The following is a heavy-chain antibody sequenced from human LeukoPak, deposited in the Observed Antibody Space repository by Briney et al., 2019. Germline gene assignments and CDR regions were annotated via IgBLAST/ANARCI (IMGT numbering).Heavy chain of an antibody. CDR3: ARDHLSGSYYTGDY. D-gene: IGHD1-26*01. J-gene: IGHJ4*02. CDR1: GYTFTSYG. Sequence: ASVKVSCKASGYTFTSYGISWVRQAPGQGLAWMGWISAYNGNTNYAQKLQGRVAMTTDTSTSTAYMELRSLRSDDTAVYYCARDHLSGSYYTGDYWGQGTLVTVSS. CDR2: ISAYNGNT. V-gene: IGHV1-18*01.